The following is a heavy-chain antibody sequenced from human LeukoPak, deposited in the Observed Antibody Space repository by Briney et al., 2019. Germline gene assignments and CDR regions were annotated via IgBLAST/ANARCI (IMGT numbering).Heavy chain of an antibody. D-gene: IGHD1-26*01. CDR3: ANAASYSVEY. Sequence: SETLSLTCTVSGGSISSSSYYWGWIRQPPGKGLEWIGSMYFSGSTHYNPSLKSRVTISVDTSKNQFSLKLTSVTAADTAVYYCANAASYSVEYWGQGTLVTVSS. CDR2: MYFSGST. V-gene: IGHV4-39*01. CDR1: GGSISSSSYY. J-gene: IGHJ4*02.